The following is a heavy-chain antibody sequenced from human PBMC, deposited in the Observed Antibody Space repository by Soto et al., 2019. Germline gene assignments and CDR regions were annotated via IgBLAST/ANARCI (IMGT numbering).Heavy chain of an antibody. Sequence: QVQLQESGPGLVKPSETLSLTCTVSGGSISGGGYYWSWIRQPPGKGLEWIGYTYDSGSTYYNPSLKSRISISVYTSKNQFSLRLTSVTAADTAVYYCAREIIPLTTDWYFDLWGRGTLVTVSS. V-gene: IGHV4-30-4*01. D-gene: IGHD4-17*01. CDR3: AREIIPLTTDWYFDL. CDR2: TYDSGST. J-gene: IGHJ2*01. CDR1: GGSISGGGYY.